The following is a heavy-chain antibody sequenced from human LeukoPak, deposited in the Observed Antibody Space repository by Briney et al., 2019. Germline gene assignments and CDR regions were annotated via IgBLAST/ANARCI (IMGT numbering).Heavy chain of an antibody. CDR1: GFTFSSYG. J-gene: IGHJ4*02. CDR2: ISGSGGST. CDR3: AGGVRYFDWLTDY. D-gene: IGHD3-9*01. V-gene: IGHV3-23*01. Sequence: GGSLRLSCAASGFTFSSYGMSWVRQAPGKGLEWVSAISGSGGSTYYADSVKGRFTISRDNSKNTLYLQMNSLRAEDTAVYYCAGGVRYFDWLTDYWGQGTLVTVSS.